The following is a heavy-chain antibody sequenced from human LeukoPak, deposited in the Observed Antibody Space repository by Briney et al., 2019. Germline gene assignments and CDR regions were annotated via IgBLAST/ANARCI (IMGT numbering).Heavy chain of an antibody. Sequence: ASVKVSCKASGYTFTSYGISWLRQAPGQGLEWMGWISAYNGNTNYAQKLQGRVTMTTDTSTSTAYMELRSLRSDDTAVYYCARNPNNYDFWSGSPGGVDYWGQGTLVTVSS. CDR3: ARNPNNYDFWSGSPGGVDY. D-gene: IGHD3-3*01. CDR1: GYTFTSYG. V-gene: IGHV1-18*01. CDR2: ISAYNGNT. J-gene: IGHJ4*02.